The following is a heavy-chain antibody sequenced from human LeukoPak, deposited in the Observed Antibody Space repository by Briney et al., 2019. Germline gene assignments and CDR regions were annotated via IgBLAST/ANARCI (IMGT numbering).Heavy chain of an antibody. CDR1: GFTFSSYG. Sequence: PGGSLRLSCAASGFTFSSYGMHRVRQAPGKGLEWVAVIWYGGSNKYYADSVKGRFTISRDNSKNTLYLQMNSLRAEDTAVYYCARAYCGGDCPPDYWGQGTLVTVSS. V-gene: IGHV3-33*08. CDR2: IWYGGSNK. CDR3: ARAYCGGDCPPDY. J-gene: IGHJ4*02. D-gene: IGHD2-21*02.